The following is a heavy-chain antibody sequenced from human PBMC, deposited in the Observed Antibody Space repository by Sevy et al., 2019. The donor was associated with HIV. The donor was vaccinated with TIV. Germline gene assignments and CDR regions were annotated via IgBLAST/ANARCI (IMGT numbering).Heavy chain of an antibody. CDR3: ARPPPGGKQLVPLDY. Sequence: GGSLRLSCAASGFTFSSYWMSWVRQAPGKGLEWVANIKQDGSEKYYVDSVKGRFTISRDNAKNSLYLQMNSLRAEDTAVFYWARPPPGGKQLVPLDYWGQGTLVTVSS. V-gene: IGHV3-7*01. CDR2: IKQDGSEK. CDR1: GFTFSSYW. D-gene: IGHD6-13*01. J-gene: IGHJ4*02.